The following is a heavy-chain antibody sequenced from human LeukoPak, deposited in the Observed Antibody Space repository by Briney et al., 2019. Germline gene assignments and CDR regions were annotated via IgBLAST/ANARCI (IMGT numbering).Heavy chain of an antibody. CDR2: IFTSGIT. V-gene: IGHV4-4*07. Sequence: PSETLSLTCTVSGGSISIYYWNWIRQPAGKGLEWIGRIFTSGITNYDPSLKSRVTMLVDTSKNQFSLNLSSVTAADTAVYYCARESSGNYYNPLGYMDVWGKGTTVTVSS. D-gene: IGHD3-10*01. J-gene: IGHJ6*03. CDR1: GGSISIYY. CDR3: ARESSGNYYNPLGYMDV.